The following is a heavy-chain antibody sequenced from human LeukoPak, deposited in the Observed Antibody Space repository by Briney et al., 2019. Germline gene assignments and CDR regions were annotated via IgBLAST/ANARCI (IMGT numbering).Heavy chain of an antibody. CDR1: GFSLSSYT. D-gene: IGHD6-19*01. CDR2: ISSSSSYI. V-gene: IGHV3-21*01. J-gene: IGHJ3*02. CDR3: ARGRVGQWLVDAFDI. Sequence: GGTLRLSCAASGFSLSSYTMNWVRQAPGKGLQWVSSISSSSSYIYYADSVKGRFSISRDNAKKSVHLQMISLRAEDTAVYYCARGRVGQWLVDAFDIWGQGTMVTVSS.